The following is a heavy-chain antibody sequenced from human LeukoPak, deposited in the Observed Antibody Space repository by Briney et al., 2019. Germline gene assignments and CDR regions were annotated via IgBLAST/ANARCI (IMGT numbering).Heavy chain of an antibody. D-gene: IGHD2-21*02. Sequence: GGSLRLSCAASGFAFSSYAMSWVRQAPGKGLEWVSAISGSGGSTYYADSVKGRFTISRDNSKNTLYLQMNSLRAEDTAVYYCAKDGIVVVTAIPDWFDPWGQGTLVTVSS. CDR1: GFAFSSYA. CDR3: AKDGIVVVTAIPDWFDP. J-gene: IGHJ5*02. CDR2: ISGSGGST. V-gene: IGHV3-23*01.